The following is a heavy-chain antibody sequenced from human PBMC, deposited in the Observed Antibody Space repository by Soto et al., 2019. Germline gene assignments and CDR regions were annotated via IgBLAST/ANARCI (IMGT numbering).Heavy chain of an antibody. J-gene: IGHJ5*02. CDR3: ARFYDSSGFDP. Sequence: GGSLRLSCAASGFTFSSYAMSWVRQAPGKGLEWVSAISGSSSYIYYADSVKGRFTISRDNAKNSLYLQMNSLRADDTAVYYCARFYDSSGFDPWGQGTLVTVSS. D-gene: IGHD3-22*01. V-gene: IGHV3-21*01. CDR1: GFTFSSYA. CDR2: ISGSSSYI.